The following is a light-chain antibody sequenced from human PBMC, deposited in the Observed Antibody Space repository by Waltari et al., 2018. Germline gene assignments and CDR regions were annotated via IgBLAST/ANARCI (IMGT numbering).Light chain of an antibody. J-gene: IGLJ1*01. Sequence: QSALTQPASVSGSPGQSIAISCAGTSSDVGAYNFVSWYQQHPGKAPKLRIYDVNERPSGCSDRFSGSKSGITASLPISVLQAEDETDYYCSSFTTSGTYVFGTGTKVTVL. CDR3: SSFTTSGTYV. CDR1: SSDVGAYNF. V-gene: IGLV2-14*03. CDR2: DVN.